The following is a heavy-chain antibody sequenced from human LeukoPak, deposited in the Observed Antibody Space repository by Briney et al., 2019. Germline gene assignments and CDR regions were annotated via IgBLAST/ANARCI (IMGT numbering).Heavy chain of an antibody. CDR2: MSSGSRYI. V-gene: IGHV3-21*01. D-gene: IGHD3-3*01. CDR1: GFTFSSYS. J-gene: IGHJ4*02. Sequence: GGSLRLSCAASGFTFSSYSMTWVRQAPGKGLEWISSMSSGSRYIYYADSVRGRFTISRDNAKNSLSLLMNSLRAEDTAVYYCTRDRPTGASRLFVVQWGQGTLVTVSS. CDR3: TRDRPTGASRLFVVQ.